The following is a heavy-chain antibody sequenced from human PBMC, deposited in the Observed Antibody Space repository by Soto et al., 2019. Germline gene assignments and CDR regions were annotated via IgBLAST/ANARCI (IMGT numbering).Heavy chain of an antibody. CDR3: ARDGAWRGFDV. J-gene: IGHJ6*02. D-gene: IGHD1-26*01. CDR1: GDSISSGGYS. Sequence: SETLSLTCAVSGDSISSGGYSWSWIRRPPGKGLEWIGYISHRGDSYYNPSLTSRVTISIDLSKSQFSLKLRSVTAADAAMYFCARDGAWRGFDVWGQGTTVTVSS. CDR2: ISHRGDS. V-gene: IGHV4-30-2*01.